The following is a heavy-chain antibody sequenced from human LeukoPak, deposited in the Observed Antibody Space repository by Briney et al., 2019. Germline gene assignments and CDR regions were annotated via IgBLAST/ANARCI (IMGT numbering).Heavy chain of an antibody. D-gene: IGHD6-13*01. J-gene: IGHJ5*02. CDR3: ARVGSSCTWYQGFDP. CDR1: GFSFSTFA. Sequence: GGSLRLSCAASGFSFSTFAMSWVRQAPGKGLEWVASINTAGGITYYAESVKGRFTISRDNSKNTLFIQMNSLGVDDTAIYSCARVGSSCTWYQGFDPWGQGTLVTVSS. CDR2: INTAGGIT. V-gene: IGHV3-23*01.